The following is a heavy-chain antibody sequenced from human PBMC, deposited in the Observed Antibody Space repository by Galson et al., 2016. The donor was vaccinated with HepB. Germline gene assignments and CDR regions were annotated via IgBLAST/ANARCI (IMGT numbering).Heavy chain of an antibody. CDR1: GFSFSSHW. CDR2: IKPDGSDK. D-gene: IGHD3-16*01. CDR3: ARYGGASTD. V-gene: IGHV3-7*01. J-gene: IGHJ4*02. Sequence: SLRLSCAASGFSFSSHWMTWFRQSPGNGLEWVANIKPDGSDKNYVDSVKGRFTISRDNAKNSLYLQMDSLRVEDTAVYYCARYGGASTDWGQGTLVDVSS.